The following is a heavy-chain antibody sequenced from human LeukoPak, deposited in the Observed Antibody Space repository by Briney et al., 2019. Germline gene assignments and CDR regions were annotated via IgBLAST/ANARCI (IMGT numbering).Heavy chain of an antibody. V-gene: IGHV4-59*01. CDR1: GGSISSYY. D-gene: IGHD5-24*01. CDR2: IYYSGST. Sequence: SETLSLTRTVSGGSISSYYWSWIRQPPGKGLEWIGYIYYSGSTNYNPSLKSRVTISVDTSKNQFSLKLSSVTAADTAVYYCARATDLEMATTYFDYWGQGTLVTVSS. CDR3: ARATDLEMATTYFDY. J-gene: IGHJ4*02.